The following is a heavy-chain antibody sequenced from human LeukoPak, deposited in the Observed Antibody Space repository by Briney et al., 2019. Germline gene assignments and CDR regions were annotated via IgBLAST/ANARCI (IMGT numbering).Heavy chain of an antibody. V-gene: IGHV4-39*07. CDR3: ARSDGYGLVGI. CDR2: IYSSGNT. CDR1: GVSISSGSNY. J-gene: IGHJ3*02. D-gene: IGHD3-10*01. Sequence: SETLSLTCSVSGVSISSGSNYWGWIRQPPGKTLEWIGSIYSSGNTYYNPSLKSRVIILIDTAKNHFSLNLSSVTAADTTVYYCARSDGYGLVGIWGQGTMVTVSS.